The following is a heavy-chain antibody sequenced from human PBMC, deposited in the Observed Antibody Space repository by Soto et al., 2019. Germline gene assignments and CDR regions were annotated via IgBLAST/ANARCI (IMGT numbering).Heavy chain of an antibody. Sequence: QVQLVQSGAEVKKPGSSVKVSCKASGGTFSSYPLSWVRQAPGQGLEWMGGIIPIFGTTKYAQKFQGRVTIIADESTTTAYMELSSLRSEDTAVYYGAMIDYSSGSDYWGQGTLVTVSS. CDR1: GGTFSSYP. J-gene: IGHJ4*02. CDR3: AMIDYSSGSDY. D-gene: IGHD6-19*01. V-gene: IGHV1-69*01. CDR2: IIPIFGTT.